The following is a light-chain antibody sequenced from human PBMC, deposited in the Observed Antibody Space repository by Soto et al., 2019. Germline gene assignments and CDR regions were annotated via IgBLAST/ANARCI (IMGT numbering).Light chain of an antibody. CDR2: GAS. V-gene: IGKV3-15*01. J-gene: IGKJ5*01. CDR1: QSVSSN. Sequence: DIVMTQSPATLSVSPGERATLSCRASQSVSSNLAWYQQKSGQAPRLLIYGASTRATRIPVRFSGSGSGTEFTLTITSLQSEDFAVYYCQQYDTWPSITFGQGTRLEIK. CDR3: QQYDTWPSIT.